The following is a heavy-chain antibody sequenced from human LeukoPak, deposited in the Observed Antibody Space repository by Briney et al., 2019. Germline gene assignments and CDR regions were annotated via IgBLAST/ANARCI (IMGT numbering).Heavy chain of an antibody. V-gene: IGHV3-30-3*01. CDR2: ILYDGTNK. CDR3: ARGWPPDY. Sequence: PGRSLRLSCAASGFTSSGYAMQWVRQAPGKGLEWVAVILYDGTNKYYADSVKGRFTISRDNSKSTLYLQMDSLRPEDTAVYYCARGWPPDYWGQGTLVTVSS. D-gene: IGHD5-24*01. CDR1: GFTSSGYA. J-gene: IGHJ4*02.